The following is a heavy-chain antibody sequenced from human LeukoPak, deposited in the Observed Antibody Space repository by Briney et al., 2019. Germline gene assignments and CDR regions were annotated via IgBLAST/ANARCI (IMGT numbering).Heavy chain of an antibody. CDR1: GLTFTSHG. D-gene: IGHD4-23*01. Sequence: GTPLRLSCATSGLTFTSHGFHWVRQAAGKGLEWVAFIRNDGSDTYHANSVKGRFSISRDNSKNTVYLHMNSLRAEDTAVYYCARDRGKDYFDNWGQGTQVTVSS. CDR2: IRNDGSDT. CDR3: ARDRGKDYFDN. J-gene: IGHJ4*02. V-gene: IGHV3-33*01.